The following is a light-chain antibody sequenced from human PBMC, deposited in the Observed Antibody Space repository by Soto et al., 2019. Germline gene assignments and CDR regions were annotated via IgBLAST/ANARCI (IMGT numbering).Light chain of an antibody. CDR3: AAWDDSLNGRGV. CDR1: SSDVGGYNY. V-gene: IGLV2-8*01. Sequence: QSALTQPPSASGSPGQSVTISCTGTSSDVGGYNYVSWYQQYPGRAPKLMIYEVTKRPSGVPDRFSGSRSGTSASLAISGLQSEDEGDYYCAAWDDSLNGRGVFGGGTQLTVL. J-gene: IGLJ3*02. CDR2: EVT.